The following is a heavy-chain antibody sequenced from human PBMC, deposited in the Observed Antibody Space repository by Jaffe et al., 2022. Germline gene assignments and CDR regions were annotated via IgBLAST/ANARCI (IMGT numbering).Heavy chain of an antibody. V-gene: IGHV4-4*02. D-gene: IGHD3-22*01. CDR3: ATSGNYYDSSGDGYYYYYMDV. J-gene: IGHJ6*03. Sequence: QVQLQESGPGLVKPSGTLSLTCAVSGGSISSSNWWSWIRQPPGKGLEWIGEIYHSGSTNYNPSLKSRVTISVDKSKNQFSLKLSSVTAADTAVYYCATSGNYYDSSGDGYYYYYMDVWGKGTTVTVSS. CDR1: GGSISSSNW. CDR2: IYHSGST.